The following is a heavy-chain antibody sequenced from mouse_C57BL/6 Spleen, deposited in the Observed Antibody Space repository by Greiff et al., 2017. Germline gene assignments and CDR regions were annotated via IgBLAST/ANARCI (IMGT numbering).Heavy chain of an antibody. Sequence: VQLQQSGAELVKPGASVKISCNPSGYAFSSSWMHWVKQRPGPGLEWIGQIYPADGDTNYNGKFKGKATLTAYTSSSPAYMQLSSLTTQDSAVYFCEGYGDNSDKRYFDARGTGTTVTVST. D-gene: IGHD1-2*01. V-gene: IGHV1-80*01. CDR3: EGYGDNSDKRYFDA. CDR2: IYPADGDT. CDR1: GYAFSSSW. J-gene: IGHJ1*03.